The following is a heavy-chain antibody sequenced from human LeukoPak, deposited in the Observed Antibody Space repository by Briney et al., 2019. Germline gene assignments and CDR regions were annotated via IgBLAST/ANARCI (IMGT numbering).Heavy chain of an antibody. CDR3: ARLTYSTSRTPFDY. V-gene: IGHV3-48*01. D-gene: IGHD6-6*01. Sequence: RGSLRLSCAASGFTFSMYTIYWVRQAPGKGLECVSYISSSGTAMDYADSVKGRFTISRDNAKNALYLQMNNLRAEDTAVYYCARLTYSTSRTPFDYWGQGTLVTVSS. CDR2: ISSSGTAM. CDR1: GFTFSMYT. J-gene: IGHJ4*01.